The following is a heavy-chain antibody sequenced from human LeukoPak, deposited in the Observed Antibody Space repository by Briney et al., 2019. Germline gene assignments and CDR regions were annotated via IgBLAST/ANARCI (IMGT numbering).Heavy chain of an antibody. V-gene: IGHV1-18*01. CDR3: ARTGPLRFGELFGYYYYYMDV. CDR2: ISAYNGNT. Sequence: GASVKVSCKASGYTFTSYGISWVRQAPGQGLEWMGWISAYNGNTNYAQKLQGRVTMTTDTSTSTAYMELRSLRSDDTAVYYCARTGPLRFGELFGYYYYYMDVWGKGTTVTISS. J-gene: IGHJ6*03. D-gene: IGHD3-10*01. CDR1: GYTFTSYG.